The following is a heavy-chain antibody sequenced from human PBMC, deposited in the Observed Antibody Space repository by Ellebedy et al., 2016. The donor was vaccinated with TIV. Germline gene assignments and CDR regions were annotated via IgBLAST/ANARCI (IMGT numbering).Heavy chain of an antibody. CDR3: AREATGDYGDSWFDP. CDR2: TYNSRIT. Sequence: MPGGSLRLSCTVSGGSLSSSSYYWGWIRQPPGKGLEWIGSTYNSRITYYNPSLKSRISISVDTSKNQFSLKLSSVTAADTAVYYCAREATGDYGDSWFDPWGQGTLVTVSS. D-gene: IGHD4-17*01. J-gene: IGHJ5*02. V-gene: IGHV4-39*07. CDR1: GGSLSSSSYY.